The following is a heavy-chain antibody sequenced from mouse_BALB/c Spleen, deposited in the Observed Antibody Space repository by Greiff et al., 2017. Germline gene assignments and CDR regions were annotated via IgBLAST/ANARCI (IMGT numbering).Heavy chain of an antibody. CDR3: FLTGTGYYAMDY. D-gene: IGHD4-1*01. CDR2: IWAGGST. V-gene: IGHV2-9*02. J-gene: IGHJ4*01. Sequence: VKLQESGPGLVAPSQSLSITCTVSGFSLTSYGVHWVRQPPGKGLEWLGVIWAGGSTNYNSALMSRLSISKDNSKSQVFLKMNSLQTDDTAMYYCFLTGTGYYAMDYWGQGTSVTVSS. CDR1: GFSLTSYG.